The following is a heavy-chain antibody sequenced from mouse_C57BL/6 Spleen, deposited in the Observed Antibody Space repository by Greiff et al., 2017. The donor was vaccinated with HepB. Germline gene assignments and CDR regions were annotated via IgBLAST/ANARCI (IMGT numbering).Heavy chain of an antibody. V-gene: IGHV5-9*01. CDR3: ARHAAHYFDY. CDR1: GFTFSSYT. CDR2: ISGGGGNT. Sequence: EVQLVESGGGLVKPGGSLKLSCAASGFTFSSYTMSWVRQTPEKRLEWVATISGGGGNTYYPDSVKGRFTISRDKAKNTPYLQMSSLRSEDTALYYCARHAAHYFDYWGQGTTLTVSS. J-gene: IGHJ2*01.